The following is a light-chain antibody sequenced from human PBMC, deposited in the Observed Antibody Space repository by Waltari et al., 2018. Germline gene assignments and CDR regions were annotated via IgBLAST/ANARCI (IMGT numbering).Light chain of an antibody. V-gene: IGLV2-8*01. CDR1: SRHVGLSVY. Sequence: QSALPQPPSASGSPGHSVTISCPRTSRHVGLSVYVSWYQPPPGKAPKLVIDEAAGRPAGVPDRFSGSKSGNTASLTVSGLQAEDEAFYYCSSYAGNKNVLFGGGTNLTVL. CDR2: EAA. J-gene: IGLJ2*01. CDR3: SSYAGNKNVL.